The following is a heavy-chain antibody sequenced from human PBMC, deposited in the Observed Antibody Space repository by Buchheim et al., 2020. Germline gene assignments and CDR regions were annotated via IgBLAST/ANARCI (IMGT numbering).Heavy chain of an antibody. J-gene: IGHJ4*02. D-gene: IGHD3-22*01. Sequence: EVQLLESGGGLVQPGGSLRLSCAASGFTFSSYAMSWVRQAPGKGLEWVSAISGSGGSTYYADSVKGRFTISRDNSKNTLYLQINSLRANDTAVYYCAKDILRGSKKWLLIGPFDYWGQGTL. CDR1: GFTFSSYA. CDR2: ISGSGGST. V-gene: IGHV3-23*01. CDR3: AKDILRGSKKWLLIGPFDY.